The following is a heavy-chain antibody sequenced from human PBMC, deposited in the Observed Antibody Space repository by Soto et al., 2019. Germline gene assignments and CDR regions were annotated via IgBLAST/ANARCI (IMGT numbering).Heavy chain of an antibody. Sequence: EVQLLESGGGLVQPGGSLRLSCAASGFTFSSYAMSWVRQAPGKGLEWVSAISGSGGSTYYADSVKGRFTISRDNSKNTLYLQMNSLRAEDTAVYYFAKDLRFLEWLLGRGWYGGSGEYWGQGTLVTVSS. CDR2: ISGSGGST. D-gene: IGHD3-3*01. CDR3: AKDLRFLEWLLGRGWYGGSGEY. CDR1: GFTFSSYA. J-gene: IGHJ4*02. V-gene: IGHV3-23*01.